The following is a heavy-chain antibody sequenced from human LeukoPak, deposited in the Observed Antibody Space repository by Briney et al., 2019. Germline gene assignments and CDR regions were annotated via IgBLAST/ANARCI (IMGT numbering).Heavy chain of an antibody. CDR2: ISWDGGST. J-gene: IGHJ6*02. D-gene: IGHD5-12*01. CDR3: AKDMGGYDSHYYYYGMDV. V-gene: IGHV3-43*01. Sequence: GGSLRLSCAASGFTFDDYTMHWVGQAPGKGLEWVSLISWDGGSTYYADPVKGRFTISRDNSKNSLYLQMNSLRTEDTALYYCAKDMGGYDSHYYYYGMDVWGQGTTVTVSS. CDR1: GFTFDDYT.